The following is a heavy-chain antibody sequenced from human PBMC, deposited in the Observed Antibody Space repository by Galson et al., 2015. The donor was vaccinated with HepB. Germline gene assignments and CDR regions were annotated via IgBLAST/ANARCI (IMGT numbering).Heavy chain of an antibody. CDR2: MNPNSGNT. CDR3: AREGGSSVAGTSDY. J-gene: IGHJ4*02. CDR1: GYTFTSYD. V-gene: IGHV1-8*01. D-gene: IGHD6-19*01. Sequence: SVKVSCKASGYTFTSYDFNWVRQAAGQGLEWMGWMNPNSGNTGYAQKFQGRVTMTRNTSISTAYMELSSLRSDDTAVYYCAREGGSSVAGTSDYWGQGTLVTVSS.